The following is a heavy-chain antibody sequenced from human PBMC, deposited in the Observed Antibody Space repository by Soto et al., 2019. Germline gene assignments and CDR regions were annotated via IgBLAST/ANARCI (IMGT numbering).Heavy chain of an antibody. CDR2: IIPIFGTA. CDR1: GGTFSSYA. D-gene: IGHD3-22*01. J-gene: IGHJ3*02. Sequence: VASVKFSCKASGGTFSSYAISWVRQAPGQGLEWMGGIIPIFGTANYAQKFQGRVTITADKSTSTAYMELGSLRSEDTAVYYCASRIRDYYDSSGYDDAFDIWGQGTMVTVSS. CDR3: ASRIRDYYDSSGYDDAFDI. V-gene: IGHV1-69*06.